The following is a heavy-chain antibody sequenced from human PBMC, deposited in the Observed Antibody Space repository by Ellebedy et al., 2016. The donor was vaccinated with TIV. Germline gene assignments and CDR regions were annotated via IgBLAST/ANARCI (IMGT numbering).Heavy chain of an antibody. J-gene: IGHJ3*02. D-gene: IGHD1-26*01. V-gene: IGHV1-69*04. Sequence: AASVKVSCKASGGTFSNQALSWVRQAPGQGLEWMGRIIPIFNITNYAQTFQGRVTITADKSTTTVYLELNSLRSEDTAVFYCARGRSGTSFPNSFDIWGQGTLVTVSS. CDR3: ARGRSGTSFPNSFDI. CDR2: IIPIFNIT. CDR1: GGTFSNQA.